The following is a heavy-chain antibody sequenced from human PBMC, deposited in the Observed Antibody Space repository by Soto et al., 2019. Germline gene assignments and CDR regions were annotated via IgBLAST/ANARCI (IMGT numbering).Heavy chain of an antibody. V-gene: IGHV3-30*03. CDR3: ARDNWNSY. J-gene: IGHJ4*02. D-gene: IGHD1-1*01. Sequence: HPGGSLRLSCAASGFTFSSYGMHWVRQAPGKGLEWVAVISYDGSNKYYADSVKGRFTISRDNSKNTLYLQMNSLRVEDTAVYYCARDNWNSYWGQGTLVTVSS. CDR2: ISYDGSNK. CDR1: GFTFSSYG.